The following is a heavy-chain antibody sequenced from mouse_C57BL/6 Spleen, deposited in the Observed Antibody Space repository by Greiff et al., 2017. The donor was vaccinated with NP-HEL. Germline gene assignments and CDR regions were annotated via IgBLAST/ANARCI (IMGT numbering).Heavy chain of an antibody. CDR3: ARDFDYDGLRYFDV. Sequence: EVMLVESEGGLVQPGSSMKLSCTASGFTFSDYYMAWVRQVPEKGLEWVANINYDGSSTYYLDSLKSRFIISRDNAKNILYLQMSSLKSEDTATYYCARDFDYDGLRYFDVWGTGTTVTVSS. V-gene: IGHV5-16*01. J-gene: IGHJ1*03. CDR1: GFTFSDYY. CDR2: INYDGSST. D-gene: IGHD2-4*01.